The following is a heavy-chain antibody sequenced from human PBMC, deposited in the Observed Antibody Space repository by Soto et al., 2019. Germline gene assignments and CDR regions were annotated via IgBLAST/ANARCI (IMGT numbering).Heavy chain of an antibody. D-gene: IGHD5-18*01. CDR1: GYSFTSYW. CDR3: ARTSMQSRGYSYGHGGMDV. J-gene: IGHJ6*02. V-gene: IGHV5-10-1*01. CDR2: IDPSDSYT. Sequence: PGESLKISCKGSGYSFTSYWISWVRQMPGKGLEWMGRIDPSDSYTNYSPSFQGHVTISADKSISPAYLQWSSLKASDTAMYYCARTSMQSRGYSYGHGGMDVWGQGTTVTVSS.